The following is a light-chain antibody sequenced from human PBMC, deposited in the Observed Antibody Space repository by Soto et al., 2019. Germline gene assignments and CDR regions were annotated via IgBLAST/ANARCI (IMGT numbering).Light chain of an antibody. CDR1: QSVSSTY. V-gene: IGKV3-20*01. Sequence: EVVLTQSPGTLSLSPGERATLSCRASQSVSSTYLAWYQQNPGQAPRLLIYGASSRATGIPDWFSGSGSGTDFTLTTSRLEPEDVAVYYCQQYGSWWTFGQGTKVEV. CDR3: QQYGSWWT. J-gene: IGKJ1*01. CDR2: GAS.